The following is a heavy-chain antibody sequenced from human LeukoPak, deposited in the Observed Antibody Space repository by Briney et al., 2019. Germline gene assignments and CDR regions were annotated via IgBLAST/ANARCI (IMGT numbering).Heavy chain of an antibody. J-gene: IGHJ4*02. Sequence: GGSLRLSCAASGLTFSSYAMTWVRQAPGKGLEWVSTITESGDNTHYTDSVKGRFTISRDNSKNTLYLQMDSLRADDTAVYYCARYSGSYYYPPAWDLWGQGTLVTVSS. V-gene: IGHV3-23*01. CDR3: ARYSGSYYYPPAWDL. CDR1: GLTFSSYA. D-gene: IGHD1-26*01. CDR2: ITESGDNT.